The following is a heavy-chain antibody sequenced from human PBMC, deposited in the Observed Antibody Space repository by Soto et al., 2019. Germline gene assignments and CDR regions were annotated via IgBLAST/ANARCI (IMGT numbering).Heavy chain of an antibody. CDR1: GGSISSGGYY. V-gene: IGHV4-61*08. J-gene: IGHJ6*03. CDR2: IYYSGST. Sequence: SETLSLTCTVSGGSISSGGYYWSWIRQHPGKGLEWIGYIYYSGSTNYNPSLKSRVTISVDTSKNQFSLKLSSVTAADTAVYYCARSPNYYYYYMDVWGKGTRSPSP. CDR3: ARSPNYYYYYMDV.